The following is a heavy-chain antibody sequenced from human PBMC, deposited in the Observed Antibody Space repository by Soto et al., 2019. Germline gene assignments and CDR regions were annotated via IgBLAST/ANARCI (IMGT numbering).Heavy chain of an antibody. CDR2: IRAYNGDT. V-gene: IGHV1-18*01. CDR3: ARVGAAPYYYYGLDI. Sequence: ASVKVSCKTSGYTFTAYDIYWVRQAPGQGLEWMGWIRAYNGDTNYAQKFQTRVTMTTDTSTDTAYMDLKSLISDDTAIYYCARVGAAPYYYYGLDIWG. D-gene: IGHD3-10*01. J-gene: IGHJ6*02. CDR1: GYTFTAYD.